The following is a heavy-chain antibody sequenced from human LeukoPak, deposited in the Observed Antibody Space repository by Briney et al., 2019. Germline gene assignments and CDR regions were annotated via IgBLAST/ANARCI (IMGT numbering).Heavy chain of an antibody. CDR3: ARGSPSYAQWHFDL. D-gene: IGHD2/OR15-2a*01. V-gene: IGHV1-2*04. Sequence: ASVKVSCKASGYTITDYYLHWVRQAPGQGLEWMGWIIPNTGGTNYAQKFQDWVTMSSDTSISTAYMELSSLRSDDTAVYYCARGSPSYAQWHFDLWGRGTLVTVSS. CDR2: IIPNTGGT. J-gene: IGHJ2*01. CDR1: GYTITDYY.